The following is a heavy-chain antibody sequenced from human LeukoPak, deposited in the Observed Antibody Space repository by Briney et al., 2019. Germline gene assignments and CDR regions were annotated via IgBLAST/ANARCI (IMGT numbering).Heavy chain of an antibody. CDR2: IYRGGAI. CDR3: ARDYVGDV. J-gene: IGHJ6*04. D-gene: IGHD3-16*01. V-gene: IGHV3-66*02. Sequence: GGSLRPSCAASGFTVSSNYMSWVRQAPGKGLEWVAVIYRGGAIFYADSVKGRFTISRDSSKNTLDLQMNSLRAEDTAVYYCARDYVGDVWGKGTTVTVSS. CDR1: GFTVSSNY.